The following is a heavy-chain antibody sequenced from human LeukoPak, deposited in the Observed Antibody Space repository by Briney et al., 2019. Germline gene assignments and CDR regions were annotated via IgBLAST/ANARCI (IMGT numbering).Heavy chain of an antibody. D-gene: IGHD3-22*01. CDR2: ITPIFGTA. J-gene: IGHJ5*02. CDR1: GGTFSSYA. Sequence: GASVKVSCKASGGTFSSYAISWVRQAPGQGLEWMGRITPIFGTANYAQKFQGRVTITADKSTSTAYMELSSLRSEDTAVYYCARGGDYYDSSGYNWFDPWGQGTLVTVSS. CDR3: ARGGDYYDSSGYNWFDP. V-gene: IGHV1-69*06.